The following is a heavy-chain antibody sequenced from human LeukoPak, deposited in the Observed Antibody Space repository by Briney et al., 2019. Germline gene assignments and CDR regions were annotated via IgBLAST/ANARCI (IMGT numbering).Heavy chain of an antibody. D-gene: IGHD3-10*01. Sequence: GGSLRLSCTASGFTFSSHGFHWVRQAPGKGLEWVTVIWYVGSKKYYRDSVKGRFTISRDDSKNTLYLQMGSLRAEDTAVYYCARDLGNFASGTAYFDSWGQGTLVTVSS. CDR2: IWYVGSKK. CDR1: GFTFSSHG. CDR3: ARDLGNFASGTAYFDS. V-gene: IGHV3-33*01. J-gene: IGHJ4*02.